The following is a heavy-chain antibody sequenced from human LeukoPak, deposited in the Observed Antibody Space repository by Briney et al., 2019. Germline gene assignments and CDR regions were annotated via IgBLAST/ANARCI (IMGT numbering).Heavy chain of an antibody. CDR2: INPNSGGT. CDR3: ARDKVRRGYFDY. Sequence: ASVKVSCKVSGYTFTNYGLSWVRQAPGQGLEWMGWINPNSGGTSYAQSFQGRVTMTRDTSISTAYMELSRLRSDDTAVYYCARDKVRRGYFDYWGQGTLVTVSS. V-gene: IGHV1-2*02. J-gene: IGHJ4*02. D-gene: IGHD3-10*01. CDR1: GYTFTNYG.